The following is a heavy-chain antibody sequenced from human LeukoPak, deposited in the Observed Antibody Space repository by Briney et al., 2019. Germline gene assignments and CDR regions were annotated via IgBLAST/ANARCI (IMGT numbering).Heavy chain of an antibody. V-gene: IGHV1-69*05. CDR1: GGTFSSYA. CDR3: ARSDGDYVNYWYFDL. CDR2: IIPIFGTA. Sequence: ASVKVSCKASGGTFSSYAISWVRQAPGQGLEWMGGIIPIFGTANYAQKFQGRVTITTDESTSTAYMELSSLRSEDTAVYYCARSDGDYVNYWYFDLWGRGTLVTVSS. D-gene: IGHD4-17*01. J-gene: IGHJ2*01.